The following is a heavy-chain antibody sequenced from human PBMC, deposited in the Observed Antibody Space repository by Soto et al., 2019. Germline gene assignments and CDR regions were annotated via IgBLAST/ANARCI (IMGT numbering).Heavy chain of an antibody. CDR3: ARDYGNYYGMDV. CDR1: GGSFKSGSYS. Sequence: SETLSLTCTVSGGSFKSGSYSWSWIRQPAGKGLEWIGCIYISGSTNYNPSLQSRITMSVDTSKNQFSLKLSSLTAADTAVYYCARDYGNYYGMDVWGQGTTVTVSS. D-gene: IGHD3-16*01. CDR2: IYISGST. V-gene: IGHV4-61*10. J-gene: IGHJ6*02.